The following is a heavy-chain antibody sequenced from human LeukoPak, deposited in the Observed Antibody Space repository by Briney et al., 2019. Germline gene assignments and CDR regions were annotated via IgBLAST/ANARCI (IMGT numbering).Heavy chain of an antibody. CDR1: GFTFSSYA. V-gene: IGHV3-74*03. D-gene: IGHD4-17*01. CDR3: VRASTTVPNLLDN. Sequence: PGGSLRLSCAASGFTFSSYAMSWVRQAPEKGLLWVSRLSGDGSSSKYADSLKGRFTISRDNAKNTLYLQMNSLRVDDTAVYFCVRASTTVPNLLDNWGQGTLVTVSS. CDR2: LSGDGSSS. J-gene: IGHJ4*02.